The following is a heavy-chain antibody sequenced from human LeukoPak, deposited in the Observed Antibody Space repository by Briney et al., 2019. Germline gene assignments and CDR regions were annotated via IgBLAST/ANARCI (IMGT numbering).Heavy chain of an antibody. CDR2: IYSGGST. D-gene: IGHD4-23*01. CDR3: ARARSQDYGGNSGYSN. Sequence: PGGSLRLSCAASGFTVSSNYMSWVRQAPGKGLEWVSVIYSGGSTYYADSVKGRFTISRDNSKNTLYLQMNSLRAEDTAVYYCARARSQDYGGNSGYSNWGQGTLVTVSS. J-gene: IGHJ4*02. CDR1: GFTVSSNY. V-gene: IGHV3-66*01.